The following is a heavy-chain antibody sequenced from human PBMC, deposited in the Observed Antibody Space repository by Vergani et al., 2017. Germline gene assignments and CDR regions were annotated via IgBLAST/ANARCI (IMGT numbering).Heavy chain of an antibody. CDR2: IYPGDSDT. Sequence: EVQLVQSGAEVKKPGESLKISCKGSGYSCTSYWIGWVRQLPGKGLEWMGIIYPGDSDTRYSPSFQGQVTISADKSISTAYLQWSSLKASDTAMYYCARPHSSSSIAYWYFDLWGRGTLVTVSS. CDR3: ARPHSSSSIAYWYFDL. CDR1: GYSCTSYW. D-gene: IGHD6-6*01. V-gene: IGHV5-51*01. J-gene: IGHJ2*01.